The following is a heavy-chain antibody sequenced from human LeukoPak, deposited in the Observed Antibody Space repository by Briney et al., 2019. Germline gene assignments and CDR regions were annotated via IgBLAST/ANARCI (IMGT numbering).Heavy chain of an antibody. V-gene: IGHV3-53*01. CDR1: GFIGSSSY. Sequence: GASLRLSCAASGFIGSSSYMWWVLRAPGGGLVWVLVIYSGGSTYYADSVKGRFTISRAKYKKTLYLQMNSLRADDTAVYYCASRLLLWFGEENAFDTSGQGKMVTVSS. D-gene: IGHD3-10*01. J-gene: IGHJ3*02. CDR3: ASRLLLWFGEENAFDT. CDR2: IYSGGST.